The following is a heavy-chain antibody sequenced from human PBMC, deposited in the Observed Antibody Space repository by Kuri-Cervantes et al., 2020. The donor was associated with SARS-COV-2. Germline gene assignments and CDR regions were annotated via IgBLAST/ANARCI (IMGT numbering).Heavy chain of an antibody. V-gene: IGHV3-21*01. CDR1: GFTFSSYS. CDR3: AREIPYYYYMDV. J-gene: IGHJ6*03. CDR2: ISSSSSYI. Sequence: GGSLRLSCAASGFTFSSYSMNWVRQAPGKGLEWVSSISSSSSYIYYADSVKGRFTISRDNAKNSLYPQMNSLRAEDTAVYYCAREIPYYYYMDVWGKGTTVTVSS.